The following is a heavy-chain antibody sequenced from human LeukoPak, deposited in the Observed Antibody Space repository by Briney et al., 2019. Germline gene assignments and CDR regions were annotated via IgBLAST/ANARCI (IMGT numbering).Heavy chain of an antibody. Sequence: GGSLRLSCAASGFTFSSYAMSWVRQAPGKGLEWVSYISSSSSTIYYADSVKGRFTISRDNAKNSLYLQMNSLRAEDTAVYYCARDLRQGGLNYWGQGTLVTVSS. D-gene: IGHD3-16*01. CDR2: ISSSSSTI. V-gene: IGHV3-48*04. CDR3: ARDLRQGGLNY. J-gene: IGHJ4*02. CDR1: GFTFSSYA.